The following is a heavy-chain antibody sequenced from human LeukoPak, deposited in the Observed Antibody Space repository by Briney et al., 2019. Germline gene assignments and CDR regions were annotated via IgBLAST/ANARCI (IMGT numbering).Heavy chain of an antibody. Sequence: PSETLSLTCTVSGGSISSYYWSWIRQLPGKGLEWIGYTYYSGSTNYNPSLKSRVTISVDTSKNQFSLKLSSVTAADTAVYYCARLFNYYDSSGYGDWFDPWGQGTLVTVSS. CDR2: TYYSGST. V-gene: IGHV4-59*08. D-gene: IGHD3-22*01. CDR3: ARLFNYYDSSGYGDWFDP. CDR1: GGSISSYY. J-gene: IGHJ5*02.